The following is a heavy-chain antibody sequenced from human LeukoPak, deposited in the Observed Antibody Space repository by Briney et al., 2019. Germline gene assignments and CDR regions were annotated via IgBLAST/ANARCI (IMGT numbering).Heavy chain of an antibody. V-gene: IGHV4-39*01. J-gene: IGHJ4*02. CDR3: ARGSKGRNYGSGSYYVSEGY. CDR2: FYYSGST. D-gene: IGHD3-10*01. Sequence: PSETLSLTCTVSGDSISTSGYYWGWIRQPPGKGLEWIGSFYYSGSTYYNPSLKSRVTISVDTSKNQFSLKLSSVTAADTAVYYCARGSKGRNYGSGSYYVSEGYWGQGTLVTVSS. CDR1: GDSISTSGYY.